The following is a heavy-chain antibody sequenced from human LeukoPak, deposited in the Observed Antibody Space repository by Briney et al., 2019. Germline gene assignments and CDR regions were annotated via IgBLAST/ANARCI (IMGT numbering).Heavy chain of an antibody. V-gene: IGHV3-15*01. CDR3: TTDRYSYGPFDY. Sequence: GGSLRLSCAASGFTFSNAWMSWVRQAPGKGLEWVGRIKSKTDGGTTDYAAPVKGRFTISRDDSKNTLYLQVNSLKTEDTAVYYCTTDRYSYGPFDYWGQGTLVTVSS. CDR2: IKSKTDGGTT. D-gene: IGHD5-18*01. J-gene: IGHJ4*02. CDR1: GFTFSNAW.